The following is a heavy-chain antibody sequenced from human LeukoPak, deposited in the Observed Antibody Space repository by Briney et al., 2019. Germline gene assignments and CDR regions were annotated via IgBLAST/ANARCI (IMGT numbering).Heavy chain of an antibody. D-gene: IGHD1-14*01. CDR3: ARAGPLNYYYYMDV. V-gene: IGHV4-4*02. J-gene: IGHJ6*03. CDR2: SYHSGST. CDR1: GGSISSSNW. Sequence: SGTLSLTCAVSGGSISSSNWWSWVRQPPGKGLEWIGESYHSGSTNYNPSLKSRVTISVDRSKNQFSLKLSSVTAADTAVYYCARAGPLNYYYYMDVWGKGTTVTVSS.